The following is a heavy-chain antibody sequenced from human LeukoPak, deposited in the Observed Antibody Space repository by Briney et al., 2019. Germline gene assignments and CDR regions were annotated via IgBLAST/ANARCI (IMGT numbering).Heavy chain of an antibody. CDR2: IIPIFGTA. V-gene: IGHV1-69*13. CDR3: ARVRYSSGNYGMDV. J-gene: IGHJ6*02. CDR1: GGTFSSYA. Sequence: GASVKASCKASGGTFSSYAISWVRQAPGQGLEWMGGIIPIFGTANYAQKFQGRVTITADESTSTAYMELSSLRSEDTAVYYCARVRYSSGNYGMDVWGQGTTVTVSS. D-gene: IGHD6-19*01.